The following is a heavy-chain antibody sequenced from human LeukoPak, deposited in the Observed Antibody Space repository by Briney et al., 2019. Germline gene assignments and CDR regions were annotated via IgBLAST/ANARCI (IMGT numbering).Heavy chain of an antibody. CDR3: AKDRRVDYYDSSGYYWDAFDI. V-gene: IGHV1-2*02. J-gene: IGHJ3*02. CDR1: GYTFTGYY. D-gene: IGHD3-22*01. Sequence: GASVKVSCKASGYTFTGYYMHWVRQAPGQGLEWMGWINPNSGGTNYAQKFQGRVTMTRDTSISTAYMELSRLRSDDTAVYYCAKDRRVDYYDSSGYYWDAFDIWGQGTMVTVSS. CDR2: INPNSGGT.